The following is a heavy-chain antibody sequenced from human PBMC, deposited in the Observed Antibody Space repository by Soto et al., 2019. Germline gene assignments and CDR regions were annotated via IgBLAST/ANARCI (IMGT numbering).Heavy chain of an antibody. Sequence: ILPLACTLSGGCRSSGAYYWRWIRQHPGKGLEWIGYIYYSGSTYYNPSLKSRVTISVDTSKKQFCLKLSYVTAADTEVYYCAREEAQYSSSAPPQYYYYGMEVAGRGTTGPVSS. J-gene: IGHJ6*02. V-gene: IGHV4-31*03. CDR1: GGCRSSGAYY. D-gene: IGHD6-6*01. CDR2: IYYSGST. CDR3: AREEAQYSSSAPPQYYYYGMEV.